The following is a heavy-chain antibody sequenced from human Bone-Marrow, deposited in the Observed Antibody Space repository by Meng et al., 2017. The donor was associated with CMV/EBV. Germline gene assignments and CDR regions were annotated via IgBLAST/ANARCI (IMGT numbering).Heavy chain of an antibody. CDR1: GGTFSSYA. Sequence: SVKVSCKASGGTFSSYAISWVRQAPGQGLEWMGGIIPILGIANYAQKFQGRVTITADKSTSTAYMELRSLRSDDTAVYYCARTGEAAADYVVYNWFDPWGQGTLVTVSS. D-gene: IGHD6-13*01. V-gene: IGHV1-69*10. CDR2: IIPILGIA. J-gene: IGHJ5*02. CDR3: ARTGEAAADYVVYNWFDP.